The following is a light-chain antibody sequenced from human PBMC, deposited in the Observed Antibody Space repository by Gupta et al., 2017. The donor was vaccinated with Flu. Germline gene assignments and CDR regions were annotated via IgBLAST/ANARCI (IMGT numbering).Light chain of an antibody. J-gene: IGKJ2*01. V-gene: IGKV1-39*01. CDR2: SAS. Sequence: VGDTVTITCRASRSINTFLNWYQQRPGTAPKLLIYSASTLQRGVPSRFSGSGSETTFTLTITSLQREDFATYYCQQAHTVPYFFGQGTKLDI. CDR3: QQAHTVPYF. CDR1: RSINTF.